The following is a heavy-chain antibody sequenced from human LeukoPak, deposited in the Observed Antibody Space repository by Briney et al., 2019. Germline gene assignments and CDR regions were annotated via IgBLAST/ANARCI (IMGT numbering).Heavy chain of an antibody. V-gene: IGHV4-4*09. CDR3: ARRGADMATIPVYGYWYMDV. D-gene: IGHD5-24*01. CDR2: LYTSGST. CDR1: GVSIRSYS. Sequence: SETLSLTCTVSGVSIRSYSWSWIRRPPGKGLEWIGYLYTSGSTDSNPSLKSRVTISEDTSKNQVSLKLRSVTAADTAVYYCARRGADMATIPVYGYWYMDVWGKGTTVTVSS. J-gene: IGHJ6*04.